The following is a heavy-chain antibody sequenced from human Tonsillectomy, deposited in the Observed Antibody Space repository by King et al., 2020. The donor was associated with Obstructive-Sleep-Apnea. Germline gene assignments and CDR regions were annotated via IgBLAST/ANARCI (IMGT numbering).Heavy chain of an antibody. D-gene: IGHD3-22*01. CDR2: INPNGGGT. V-gene: IGHV1-46*01. Sequence: QLVQSGAEVKKPGASVKVSCKASGYAFTSHYIHWVRQAPGQGLEWMGIINPNGGGTTYEQKFQGRLTMTRDTSTSTVYMQLSSLRIEATALYYCAGGGPSSSVHSYYGMDVWGQGTTVTVSS. CDR1: GYAFTSHY. CDR3: AGGGPSSSVHSYYGMDV. J-gene: IGHJ6*02.